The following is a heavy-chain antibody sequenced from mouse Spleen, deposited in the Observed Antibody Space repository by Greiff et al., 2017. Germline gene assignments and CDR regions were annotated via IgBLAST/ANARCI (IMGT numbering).Heavy chain of an antibody. J-gene: IGHJ4*01. V-gene: IGHV1-55*01. D-gene: IGHD1-1*01. CDR2: IYPGSGST. CDR1: GYTFTSYW. CDR3: AYYYGSSPPYYAMDY. Sequence: QVQLQQPGAELVKPGASVKMSCKASGYTFTSYWITWVKQRPGQGLERIGDIYPGSGSTNYNEKFKSKATLTVDTSSSTAYMQLSSLTSEDSAVYYCAYYYGSSPPYYAMDYWGQGTSVTVSS.